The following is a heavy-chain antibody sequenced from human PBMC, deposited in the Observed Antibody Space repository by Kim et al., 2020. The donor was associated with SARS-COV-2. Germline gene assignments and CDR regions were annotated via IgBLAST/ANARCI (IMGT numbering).Heavy chain of an antibody. Sequence: PSLKSRVTISVDTSKNQFSLKLSSVTAADTAVYYCARRVATMGLQDAFDIWGQGTMVTVSS. V-gene: IGHV4-59*08. D-gene: IGHD5-12*01. CDR3: ARRVATMGLQDAFDI. J-gene: IGHJ3*02.